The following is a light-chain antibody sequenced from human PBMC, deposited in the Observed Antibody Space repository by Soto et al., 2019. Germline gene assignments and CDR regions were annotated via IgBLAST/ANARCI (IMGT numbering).Light chain of an antibody. Sequence: DFQMSASGSPLSPAGGHRVTITHRASESVSSYLNGYQQKTGKDPTRLIYAASNLQSGGTSRFSGSGAGTDVILTIISRQPDDDLTDYCRQRYSTFWTFGQGTKVDIK. CDR1: ESVSSY. V-gene: IGKV1-39*01. J-gene: IGKJ1*01. CDR3: RQRYSTFWT. CDR2: AAS.